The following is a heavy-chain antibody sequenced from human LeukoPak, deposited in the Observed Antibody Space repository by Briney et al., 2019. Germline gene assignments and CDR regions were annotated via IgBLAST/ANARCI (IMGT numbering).Heavy chain of an antibody. J-gene: IGHJ3*02. Sequence: GGSLSLSCAASVFTFSIYGMTGVRQAPGKGGEGVSSVSGGGVSTYYADAVKGRFTISRDNSKNTLYLQMNTLRAEDTAVYHCAKAAVTMIGVGDAFDIRGQGTRVTVSS. CDR2: VSGGGVST. CDR1: VFTFSIYG. V-gene: IGHV3-23*01. CDR3: AKAAVTMIGVGDAFDI. D-gene: IGHD3-22*01.